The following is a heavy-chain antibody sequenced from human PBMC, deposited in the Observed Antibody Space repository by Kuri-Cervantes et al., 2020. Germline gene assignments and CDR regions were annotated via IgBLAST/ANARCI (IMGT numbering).Heavy chain of an antibody. CDR1: GYTFTSYG. Sequence: ASVKVSCKASGYTFTSYGISWMRQAPGQGLEWMGWISAYNGNTNYAQKLQGRVTMTTDTSTSTAYMELRSLRSDDTAVYYCAREWELPDYDYYGMDVWGQGTTVTVSS. CDR3: AREWELPDYDYYGMDV. CDR2: ISAYNGNT. D-gene: IGHD1-26*01. J-gene: IGHJ6*02. V-gene: IGHV1-18*01.